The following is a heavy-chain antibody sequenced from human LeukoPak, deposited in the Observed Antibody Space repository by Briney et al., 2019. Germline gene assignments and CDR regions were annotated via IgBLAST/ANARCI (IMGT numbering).Heavy chain of an antibody. D-gene: IGHD3-9*01. CDR3: AKGSYYDILTGYYEFDY. CDR1: GFTFDDYA. J-gene: IGHJ4*02. CDR2: ISWNSGSI. Sequence: PGRSLRLSCAASGFTFDDYAMHWVRQAPGKGLEWVSGISWNSGSIGYADSAKGRFTISRDNAKNSLYLQMNSLRAEDTALYYCAKGSYYDILTGYYEFDYWGQGTLVTVSS. V-gene: IGHV3-9*01.